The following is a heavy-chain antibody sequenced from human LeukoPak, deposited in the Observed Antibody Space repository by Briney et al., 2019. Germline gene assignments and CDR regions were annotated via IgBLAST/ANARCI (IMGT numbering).Heavy chain of an antibody. Sequence: KASETLSLTCIVSGDSISSRNHYWGWIRQPPGKGLELIGYIYYSGRTYYKPSLKSRVIISVDTSRYQFSLKLSSVTAADTAVYYCARRSIVGATNYWGQGTLVTVSS. CDR2: IYYSGRT. D-gene: IGHD1-26*01. CDR3: ARRSIVGATNY. J-gene: IGHJ4*02. CDR1: GDSISSRNHY. V-gene: IGHV4-39*01.